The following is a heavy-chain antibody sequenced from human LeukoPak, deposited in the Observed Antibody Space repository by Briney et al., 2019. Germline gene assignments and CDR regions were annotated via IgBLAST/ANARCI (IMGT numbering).Heavy chain of an antibody. J-gene: IGHJ4*02. CDR3: ARDACSSTSCSDY. V-gene: IGHV1-69*05. CDR2: IIPIFGTA. Sequence: SVKVSCKASGGTFSSYAISWVRQAPGQGLEWMGGIIPIFGTANYAQKFQGRVTITTDEYTSTAYMELSSLRSEDTAVYYCARDACSSTSCSDYWGQGTLVTVSS. CDR1: GGTFSSYA. D-gene: IGHD2-2*01.